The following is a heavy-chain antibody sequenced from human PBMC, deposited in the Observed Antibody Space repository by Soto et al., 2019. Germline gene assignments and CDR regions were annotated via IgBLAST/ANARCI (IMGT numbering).Heavy chain of an antibody. CDR2: ISSTGGST. CDR3: VKGSGFRSLHYLDY. J-gene: IGHJ4*02. D-gene: IGHD3-10*01. V-gene: IGHV3-64D*06. Sequence: GGSLRLSCSASGFSFRSYGMHWVRQAPGKGLEPLSAISSTGGSTYYADSVKGRFTISRDNSKNMLYLQMNSLTIEDTAVYFCVKGSGFRSLHYLDYWGQGTPVTVSS. CDR1: GFSFRSYG.